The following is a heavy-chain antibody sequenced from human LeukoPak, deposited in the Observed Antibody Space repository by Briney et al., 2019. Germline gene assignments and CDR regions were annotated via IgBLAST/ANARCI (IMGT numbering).Heavy chain of an antibody. Sequence: GASVKVSCKASGGTFSSYAISWVRQAPGQGLEWMGGIIPIFGTANYAQKFQGRVTITADESTSTAYMELSSLRSEDTAVYYCASLRCNFLDYYDSSGYHPSCYWGQGTLVTVSS. CDR1: GGTFSSYA. CDR3: ASLRCNFLDYYDSSGYHPSCY. J-gene: IGHJ4*02. CDR2: IIPIFGTA. D-gene: IGHD3-22*01. V-gene: IGHV1-69*13.